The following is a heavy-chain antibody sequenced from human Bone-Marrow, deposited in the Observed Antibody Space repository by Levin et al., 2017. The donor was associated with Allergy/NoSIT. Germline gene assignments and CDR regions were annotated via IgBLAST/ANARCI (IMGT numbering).Heavy chain of an antibody. CDR1: GYMFTNYW. J-gene: IGHJ4*02. V-gene: IGHV5-51*01. Sequence: GESLKISCQASGYMFTNYWIGWVRQMPGKGLDWMGMIYPGDSDTRYSPSFQGQVTISADKSTSTAYLQWSSLKASDTAMYYCARSSGHGFNLPVDSWGQGTPVTVSS. CDR3: ARSSGHGFNLPVDS. CDR2: IYPGDSDT. D-gene: IGHD5-24*01.